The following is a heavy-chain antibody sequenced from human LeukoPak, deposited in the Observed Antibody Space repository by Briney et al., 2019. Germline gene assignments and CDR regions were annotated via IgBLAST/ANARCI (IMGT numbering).Heavy chain of an antibody. CDR2: IIPIFGTA. CDR1: GGTFSSYA. CDR3: ARDEGAKIAFNI. J-gene: IGHJ3*02. Sequence: SVKVSCKASGGTFSSYAISWVRQAPGQGLEWMGGIIPIFGTASYAQKFQGKVTISADRSTSTAYMELSSLRSEDTAVYYCARDEGAKIAFNIWGQGTMVTVSS. D-gene: IGHD1-26*01. V-gene: IGHV1-69*06.